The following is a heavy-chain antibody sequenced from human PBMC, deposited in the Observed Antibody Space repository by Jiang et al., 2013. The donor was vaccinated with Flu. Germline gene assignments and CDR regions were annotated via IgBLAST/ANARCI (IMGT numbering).Heavy chain of an antibody. Sequence: EVKKPGASVKVSCKASGYTFTNYGISWVRQTPGQGLEWMGWTSVYNGNTNYAQKLQGRVTMTTDTSTSTAYMELRSLISDDTAVYYCARDKRVGDYYYYGMDVWGQGTTVTVSS. CDR3: ARDKRVGDYYYYGMDV. V-gene: IGHV1-18*01. D-gene: IGHD2-15*01. CDR1: GYTFTNYG. J-gene: IGHJ6*02. CDR2: TSVYNGNT.